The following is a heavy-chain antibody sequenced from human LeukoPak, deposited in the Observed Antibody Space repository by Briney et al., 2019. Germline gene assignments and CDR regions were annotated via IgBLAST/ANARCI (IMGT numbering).Heavy chain of an antibody. CDR1: GDTFTNYG. CDR3: AIGQGVMTGGGADVYDV. CDR2: FSTYNGGT. J-gene: IGHJ3*01. V-gene: IGHV1-18*01. Sequence: ASVKVSCKASGDTFTNYGINWVRQAPGQRPEWMGWFSTYNGGTKYAQKLKGRLTLTADTLKTTAYMELRTLISDDTATYYCAIGQGVMTGGGADVYDVWGQETTVIVSS. D-gene: IGHD2-8*01.